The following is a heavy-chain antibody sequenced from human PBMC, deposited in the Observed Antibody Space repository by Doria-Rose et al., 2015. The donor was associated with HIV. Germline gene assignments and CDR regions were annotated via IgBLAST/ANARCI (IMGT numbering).Heavy chain of an antibody. J-gene: IGHJ4*02. CDR3: ARIKSSRWYHKYYFDF. Sequence: QITLKESGPVLVKPTETLTLTCTVSGVSLSSPGMGVSWIRQPPGKALEWLATIFSDDERSYKPSLKSRLTISRVTSKSQVVLTMTDMDPVDTATYYCARIKSSRWYHKYYFDFWGQGTLVIVSA. CDR1: GVSLSSPGMG. V-gene: IGHV2-26*01. D-gene: IGHD6-13*01. CDR2: IFSDDER.